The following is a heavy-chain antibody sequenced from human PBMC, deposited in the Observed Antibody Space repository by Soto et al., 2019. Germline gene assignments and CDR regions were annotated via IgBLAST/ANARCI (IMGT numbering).Heavy chain of an antibody. CDR3: ARDIAAAATPYHYYGMDV. CDR2: IDPSDSYT. Sequence: GESLKISCKGSGYSFTSYWISWVRQMPGKGLEWMGRIDPSDSYTNYSPSFQGHVTISADKSISTAYLQWSSLKASDTAMYYCARDIAAAATPYHYYGMDVWGQGTTVTVS. D-gene: IGHD6-13*01. V-gene: IGHV5-10-1*01. CDR1: GYSFTSYW. J-gene: IGHJ6*02.